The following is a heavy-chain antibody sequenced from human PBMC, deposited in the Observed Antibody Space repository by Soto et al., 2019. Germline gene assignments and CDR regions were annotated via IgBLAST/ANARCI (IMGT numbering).Heavy chain of an antibody. V-gene: IGHV3-73*01. CDR3: TWYLSSGMDV. D-gene: IGHD6-13*01. J-gene: IGHJ6*02. CDR2: IRSKANRYAT. Sequence: RLYCAASRFTFSGFAMRWVRHASGKGLEWVGRIRSKANRYATAYASSVSGRFIVSRDVSKNTAYLQMNSLKTDAAAVYLCTWYLSSGMDVWGRGTTVTVSS. CDR1: RFTFSGFA.